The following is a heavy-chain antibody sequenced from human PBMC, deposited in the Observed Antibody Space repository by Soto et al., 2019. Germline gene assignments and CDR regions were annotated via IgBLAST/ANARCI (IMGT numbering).Heavy chain of an antibody. CDR1: GFTFSSYA. V-gene: IGHV3-23*01. Sequence: GGSLRLSCAVSGFTFSSYAMSWVRQAPGKGLEWVSGISGSGGSTYYADSVKGRFTISRDNSKNTLYLQMNSLRAEDTAVYYCAKSGPPITTVCYYGMDVWGQGTTVTVSS. CDR3: AKSGPPITTVCYYGMDV. CDR2: ISGSGGST. D-gene: IGHD3-3*01. J-gene: IGHJ6*02.